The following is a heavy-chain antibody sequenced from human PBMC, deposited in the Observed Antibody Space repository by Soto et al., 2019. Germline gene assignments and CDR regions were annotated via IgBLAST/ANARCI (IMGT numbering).Heavy chain of an antibody. CDR3: ARSPLAGGNNWFDP. CDR1: GFTFSSYS. CDR2: ISSSSSYI. J-gene: IGHJ5*02. V-gene: IGHV3-21*01. D-gene: IGHD3-10*01. Sequence: SLRLSCAASGFTFSSYSMNWVRQAPGKGLEWVSSISSSSSYIYYADSVKGRFTISRDNAKNSLYLQMNSLRAEDTAVYYCARSPLAGGNNWFDPWGQGTLVTVSS.